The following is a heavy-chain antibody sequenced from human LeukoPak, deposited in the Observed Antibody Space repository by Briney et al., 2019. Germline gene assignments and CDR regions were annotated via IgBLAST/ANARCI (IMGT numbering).Heavy chain of an antibody. CDR2: ISAYNGNT. CDR1: GYTFTSYG. D-gene: IGHD3-10*01. CDR3: ARDGARYGSGPYYYMDV. J-gene: IGHJ6*03. V-gene: IGHV1-18*01. Sequence: ASVKVSCKASGYTFTSYGISWVRQAPGQGLEWMGWISAYNGNTNYAQKLQGRVTMTTDTSTSTAYMELRSLRPDDTAVYYCARDGARYGSGPYYYMDVWGKGTTVTISS.